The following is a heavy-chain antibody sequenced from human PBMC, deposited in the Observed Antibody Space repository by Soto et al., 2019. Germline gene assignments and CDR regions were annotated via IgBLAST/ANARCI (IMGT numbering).Heavy chain of an antibody. Sequence: PSETLSLTCAVSGYPISNVYYWGWIWQPPGKGLEWIGSIHHTGSPYYNPSLKSQVTISLDTSKNQFSLKLDSVTASDTAVYYCARYSDASGFAAFDIWGQGTLVTVSS. CDR2: IHHTGSP. CDR1: GYPISNVYY. CDR3: ARYSDASGFAAFDI. J-gene: IGHJ3*02. V-gene: IGHV4-38-2*01. D-gene: IGHD3-22*01.